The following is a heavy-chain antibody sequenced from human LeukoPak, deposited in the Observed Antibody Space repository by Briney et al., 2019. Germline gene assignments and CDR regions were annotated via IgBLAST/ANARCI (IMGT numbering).Heavy chain of an antibody. J-gene: IGHJ6*04. CDR1: GYTFTSYD. CDR3: AELGITMIGGV. D-gene: IGHD3-10*02. V-gene: IGHV1-8*01. CDR2: MNPNSGNT. Sequence: ASVKVSCKASGYTFTSYDINWVRQATGQGLEWMGWMNPNSGNTGYAQKLQGRVTMTRNTSISTAYMDVSSLRSEDTAVYYCAELGITMIGGVWGKGTTVTISS.